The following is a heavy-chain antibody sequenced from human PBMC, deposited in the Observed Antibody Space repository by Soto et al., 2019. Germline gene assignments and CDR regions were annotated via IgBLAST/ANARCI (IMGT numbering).Heavy chain of an antibody. CDR2: IIPIYGTA. V-gene: IGHV1-69*12. CDR3: AREDKPGGYTPPGTSGFDS. Sequence: QVQLVQAGAEVKKPGSSVKVSCKASGGTFSTYAISWVRQAPGQGLEWMGGIIPIYGTANYAQKIQGRLTMTADESTSTVYMELSSLRSDDTAVYYCAREDKPGGYTPPGTSGFDSWGQGTLVTVSS. J-gene: IGHJ4*02. CDR1: GGTFSTYA. D-gene: IGHD5-12*01.